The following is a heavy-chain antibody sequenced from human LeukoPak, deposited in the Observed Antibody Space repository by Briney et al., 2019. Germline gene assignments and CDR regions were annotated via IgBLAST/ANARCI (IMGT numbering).Heavy chain of an antibody. J-gene: IGHJ5*01. D-gene: IGHD3-10*01. CDR3: ARVLLYYGHNWFDS. CDR2: IYYSGST. V-gene: IGHV4-59*01. CDR1: GGSISSYY. Sequence: SETLSLTCTVSGGSISSYYWSWIRQPPGKGLEWIGYIYYSGSTNYNPSLKSRVTISVDTSKNQFSLKLSSVTAADTAVYYCARVLLYYGHNWFDSWGQGTLVTVSS.